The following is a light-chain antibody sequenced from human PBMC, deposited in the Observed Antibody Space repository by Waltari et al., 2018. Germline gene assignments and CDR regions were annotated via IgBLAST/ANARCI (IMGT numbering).Light chain of an antibody. CDR2: ETY. Sequence: EIVLTQSPGTLSLSPGERATLSCRASQSVGKYLAWYQQKPGQAPRLLIYETYRRATGTPDRFSGSRSGTDFSLTSSRLEPEDFAVYYWQKYESLPATFGQGTTVEIK. J-gene: IGKJ1*01. CDR3: QKYESLPAT. V-gene: IGKV3-20*01. CDR1: QSVGKY.